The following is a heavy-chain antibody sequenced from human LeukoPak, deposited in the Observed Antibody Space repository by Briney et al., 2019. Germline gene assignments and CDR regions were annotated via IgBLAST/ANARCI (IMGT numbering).Heavy chain of an antibody. D-gene: IGHD6-13*01. Sequence: SETLSLTCTVSGGSITSGSYYWGWIRQPAGKGLEWIGHIYTSGSTNYNPSLKSRVTISIDSSKNQFSLKLSSVTAADTAVYYGARINPGYSSSYFDYWGQGTLVTVSS. CDR3: ARINPGYSSSYFDY. CDR2: IYTSGST. CDR1: GGSITSGSYY. J-gene: IGHJ4*02. V-gene: IGHV4-61*09.